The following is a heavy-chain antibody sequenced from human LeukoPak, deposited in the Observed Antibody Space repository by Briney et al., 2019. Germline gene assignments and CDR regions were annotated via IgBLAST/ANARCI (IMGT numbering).Heavy chain of an antibody. Sequence: PGGSLRLSCAASGFTFSSYAMSWVRQAPGKGLEWVSAISGSGGSTYYADSVKGRFTISRDNSKNTLYLQMNSLRAEDTAVYYCAKNYYDSSGYPPPLGYWGQGTLVTVSS. CDR3: AKNYYDSSGYPPPLGY. D-gene: IGHD3-22*01. CDR2: ISGSGGST. V-gene: IGHV3-23*01. CDR1: GFTFSSYA. J-gene: IGHJ4*02.